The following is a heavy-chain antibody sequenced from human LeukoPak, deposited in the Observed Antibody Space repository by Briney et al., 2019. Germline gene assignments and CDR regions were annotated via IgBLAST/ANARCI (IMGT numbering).Heavy chain of an antibody. V-gene: IGHV3-7*03. CDR2: IKEDGSER. CDR1: GFTFSTYW. Sequence: PGGSLRLSCAASGFTFSTYWMSWVRQAPGKGLEWVANIKEDGSERYYVDSVKGRFTISRDNAKNSLYLQMNSLRVEDTAVYYCARGQIGMGVWGQGTLVTVSS. J-gene: IGHJ4*02. D-gene: IGHD1-26*01. CDR3: ARGQIGMGV.